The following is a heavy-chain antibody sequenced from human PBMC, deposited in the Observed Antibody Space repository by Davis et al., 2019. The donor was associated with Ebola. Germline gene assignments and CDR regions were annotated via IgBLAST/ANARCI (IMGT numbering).Heavy chain of an antibody. J-gene: IGHJ4*02. Sequence: ASVKVSCKASGYTFTSYYMHWVRQAPGQGLEWMGIINPSGKTTNYAQKFQGRVTTTRDTSTSTVYMELSSLRSEDTAVYYCAREGGSQAGRGFDYWGQGTPVTVSS. CDR3: AREGGSQAGRGFDY. CDR1: GYTFTSYY. V-gene: IGHV1-46*01. D-gene: IGHD3-16*01. CDR2: INPSGKTT.